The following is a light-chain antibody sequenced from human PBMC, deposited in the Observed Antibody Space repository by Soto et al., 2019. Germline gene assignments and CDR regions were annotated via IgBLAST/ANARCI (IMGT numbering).Light chain of an antibody. V-gene: IGKV3-15*01. Sequence: IVMTQSPATLSVSPGERATLSCRASQSVGRSLAWYQQKPGQAPRLLMYGTSAMATGIPATFSGSGSGTEFTLTISSLQSEDFAVYYCQQYDNWPSVTFGGGTKVEIK. CDR3: QQYDNWPSVT. J-gene: IGKJ4*01. CDR2: GTS. CDR1: QSVGRS.